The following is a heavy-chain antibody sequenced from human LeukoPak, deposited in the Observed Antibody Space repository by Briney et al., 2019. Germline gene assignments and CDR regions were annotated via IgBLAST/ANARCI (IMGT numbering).Heavy chain of an antibody. J-gene: IGHJ5*02. V-gene: IGHV1-18*01. CDR3: ARDRAWLQNWFDP. CDR2: ISAYNGNT. D-gene: IGHD5-12*01. Sequence: ASVKVSCKASGYTFTSYGISWVRQAPGQGLEWMGWISAYNGNTNYAQKLQGRVTMTTDTSTSTAYVELRSLRSDDTAVYYCARDRAWLQNWFDPWGQGTLVTVSS. CDR1: GYTFTSYG.